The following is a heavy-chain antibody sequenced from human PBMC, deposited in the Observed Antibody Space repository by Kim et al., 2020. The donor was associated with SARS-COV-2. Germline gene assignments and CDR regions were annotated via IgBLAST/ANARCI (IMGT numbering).Heavy chain of an antibody. CDR2: ISPSDGDT. CDR3: VRRQGREWHGVDS. J-gene: IGHJ5*01. Sequence: ASVKVSCKGRGYLFIDSYIHWVRWAPGQGLEWVGWISPSDGDTGLLQKFQGRVTLTRETSISTAYMEFKRLRTDDTAIYYCVRRQGREWHGVDSWGQGTMVTVSS. V-gene: IGHV1-2*02. CDR1: GYLFIDSY. D-gene: IGHD3-3*01.